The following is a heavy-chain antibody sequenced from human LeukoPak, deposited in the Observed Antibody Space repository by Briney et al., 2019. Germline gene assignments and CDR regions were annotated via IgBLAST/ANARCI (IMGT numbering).Heavy chain of an antibody. CDR3: ARAVEMATIGNWFDP. CDR2: IYYSGST. Sequence: SETLSLTCTVSGGSISSYYWSWVRQPPGKGLEWIGYIYYSGSTNYNPSLKSRVTISVDTSKNQFSLKLSSVTAADTAVYYCARAVEMATIGNWFDPWGQGTLVTVSS. D-gene: IGHD5-24*01. J-gene: IGHJ5*02. V-gene: IGHV4-59*08. CDR1: GGSISSYY.